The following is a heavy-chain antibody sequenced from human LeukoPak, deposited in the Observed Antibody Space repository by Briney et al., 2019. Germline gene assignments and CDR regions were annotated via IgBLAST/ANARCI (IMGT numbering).Heavy chain of an antibody. V-gene: IGHV3-30*02. Sequence: GGSLRLSCAASGFIFSTYGMHWVRQAPGKGLEWVAFIRYDGSEKYYAESVKGRFTISRDNSKITLYLQMNSLRAEDTAVYYCAKGYCTSTSCYTYYYHYMDVWGKGTTVTVSS. CDR2: IRYDGSEK. J-gene: IGHJ6*03. D-gene: IGHD2-2*02. CDR3: AKGYCTSTSCYTYYYHYMDV. CDR1: GFIFSTYG.